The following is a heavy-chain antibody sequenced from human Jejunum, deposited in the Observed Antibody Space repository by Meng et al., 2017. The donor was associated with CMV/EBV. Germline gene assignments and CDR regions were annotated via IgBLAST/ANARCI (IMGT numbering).Heavy chain of an antibody. J-gene: IGHJ4*02. CDR1: GGFISTYY. D-gene: IGHD4-23*01. CDR2: IYYSGST. V-gene: IGHV4-59*01. CDR3: ARANSGFGGNFDY. Sequence: VSGGFISTYYWSRIRQPPGKGLEWLGYIYYSGSTNYNPSLKSRVTISLDTSKNQFSLKLSSVTAADTAVYYCARANSGFGGNFDYWGQGTLVTVSS.